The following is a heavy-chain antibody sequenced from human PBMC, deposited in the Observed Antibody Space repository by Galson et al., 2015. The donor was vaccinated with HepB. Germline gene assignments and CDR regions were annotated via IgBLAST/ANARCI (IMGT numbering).Heavy chain of an antibody. Sequence: SLRLSCAASGFSFSSYNMIWVRQAPGKGLEWLSYITSVGNTMSYADSVRGRFTISRDLADNSVYLQINSLRDDDTAVYYCARAALTTRSRFDSWGQGTLVTVSS. CDR3: ARAALTTRSRFDS. V-gene: IGHV3-48*02. D-gene: IGHD4-17*01. J-gene: IGHJ4*02. CDR2: ITSVGNTM. CDR1: GFSFSSYN.